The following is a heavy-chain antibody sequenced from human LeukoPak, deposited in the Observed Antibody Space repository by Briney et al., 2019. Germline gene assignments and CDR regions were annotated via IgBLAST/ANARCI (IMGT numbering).Heavy chain of an antibody. V-gene: IGHV3-48*03. Sequence: PGGSLRLSCATSGFTFTTYEMNWVRQAPGKGLEWVSYITSSGDIKTYADPVKGRFTMSRDDAKNSVYLQMNSQRPEDTAVYYCARDIYGNEDFDYWGQGTLVSVSS. CDR1: GFTFTTYE. CDR3: ARDIYGNEDFDY. D-gene: IGHD1-1*01. J-gene: IGHJ4*02. CDR2: ITSSGDIK.